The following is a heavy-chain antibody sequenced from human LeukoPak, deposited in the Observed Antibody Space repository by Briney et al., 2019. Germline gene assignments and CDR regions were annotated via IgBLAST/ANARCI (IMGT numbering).Heavy chain of an antibody. CDR1: GFTFSSHA. CDR3: ARTPGYYLYYFDY. D-gene: IGHD3-22*01. V-gene: IGHV3-30-3*01. Sequence: PGGSLRLSCAASGFTFSSHAMHWVCQAPGKGLEWVAVISYDGSNKYYADSVEGRFTISRDNSKNTLYLQMNSLRAEDTAVYYCARTPGYYLYYFDYWGQGTLVTVSS. CDR2: ISYDGSNK. J-gene: IGHJ4*02.